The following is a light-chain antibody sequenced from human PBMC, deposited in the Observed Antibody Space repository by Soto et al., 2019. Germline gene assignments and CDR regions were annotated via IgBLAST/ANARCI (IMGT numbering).Light chain of an antibody. CDR2: DDD. CDR1: RVGFRS. J-gene: IGLJ1*01. Sequence: SYGLTQPPSGSAAPGQTAKITCGLDRVGFRSVHWYQQKAGQAPVLVVLDDDDRPSGIPERFSGSNSGNTATLTISGVEAGDEADYYCQVWDSLNSHVFGTGTKVTVL. V-gene: IGLV3-21*02. CDR3: QVWDSLNSHV.